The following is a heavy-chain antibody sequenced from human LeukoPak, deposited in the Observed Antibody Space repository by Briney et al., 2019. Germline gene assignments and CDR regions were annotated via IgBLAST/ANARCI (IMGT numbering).Heavy chain of an antibody. V-gene: IGHV1-2*02. CDR2: INPNSGGT. CDR3: ARASEQWLVLRDAFDI. Sequence: ASVKVSCKASGYTFTDYYVHWVRQAPGQGLEWMGWINPNSGGTNYAQKFQGTVTMTRDTSISTAYMELSSLRSEDTAVYYCARASEQWLVLRDAFDIGGQGTMVTVSS. CDR1: GYTFTDYY. J-gene: IGHJ3*02. D-gene: IGHD6-19*01.